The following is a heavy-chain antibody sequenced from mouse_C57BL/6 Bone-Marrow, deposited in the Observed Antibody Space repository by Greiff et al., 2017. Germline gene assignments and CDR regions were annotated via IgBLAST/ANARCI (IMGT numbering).Heavy chain of an antibody. CDR2: INPSSGST. CDR3: ARETTIVDNWYYDV. Sequence: QVQLQQPGAELVKPGASVKLSCKASGYTFTSYWMHWVKQRPGQGLEWIGKINPSSGSTNYNEKFKSKATLTVDKSSSTAYMQLSSLTSEDSAVYYCARETTIVDNWYYDVWGTGTAVTVSS. D-gene: IGHD1-1*01. V-gene: IGHV1-53*01. J-gene: IGHJ1*03. CDR1: GYTFTSYW.